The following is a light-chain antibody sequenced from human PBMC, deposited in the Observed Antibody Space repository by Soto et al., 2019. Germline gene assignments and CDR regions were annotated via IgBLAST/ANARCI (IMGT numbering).Light chain of an antibody. CDR1: QSISSY. CDR3: QQSYSTWT. J-gene: IGKJ1*01. CDR2: AAS. Sequence: DIQMTQSPSSLSASVGDRVTITCRASQSISSYLNWYQQKPGKAPKLLIYAASSLQSGVPSRFSGSGSGTDFTLTISSLQPEDFAPYSCQQSYSTWTFGQGTKVDIK. V-gene: IGKV1-39*01.